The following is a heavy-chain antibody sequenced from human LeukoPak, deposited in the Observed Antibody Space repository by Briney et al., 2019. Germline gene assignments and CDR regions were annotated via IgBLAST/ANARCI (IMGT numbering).Heavy chain of an antibody. CDR1: GGSISSGDSY. D-gene: IGHD3-22*01. V-gene: IGHV4-31*03. CDR2: IYYSGTP. CDR3: ARTGNFYDSSVAYYFDS. Sequence: SETLSLTCTVTGGSISSGDSYWSWIRQLPGKGLEWIGYIYYSGTPYYNPSLQSRLTISVDTSKNQFSLRLSSVTAADTAIYFCARTGNFYDSSVAYYFDSWGQGTLVTVSS. J-gene: IGHJ4*02.